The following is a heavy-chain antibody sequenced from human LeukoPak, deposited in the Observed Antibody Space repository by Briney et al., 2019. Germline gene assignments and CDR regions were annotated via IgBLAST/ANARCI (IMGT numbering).Heavy chain of an antibody. D-gene: IGHD1-14*01. CDR1: GGSISSGDYY. CDR3: ARVPPGNDAFDI. CDR2: IYYSGST. V-gene: IGHV4-30-4*01. J-gene: IGHJ3*02. Sequence: SQTLSLTCAVSGGSISSGDYYWSCIRQPPGKGLEWIGYIYYSGSTYYNPSIKSRVTISVDTSKNQFSLKLSSVTAADTAVYYCARVPPGNDAFDIWGQGTMVTVSS.